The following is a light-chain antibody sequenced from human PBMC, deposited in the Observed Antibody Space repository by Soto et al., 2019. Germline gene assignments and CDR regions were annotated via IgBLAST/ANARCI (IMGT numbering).Light chain of an antibody. CDR2: GAS. J-gene: IGKJ1*01. Sequence: EIVLTQSPGTMSLSPRESLTLSCRPSQSVTSTYLAWYQQKPGQAPRLLIYGASSRAAGIPDRFSGSGSGTDFSLTISRLEPEDFAVYYCQHYGNLRWTFGQGTKVDIK. CDR3: QHYGNLRWT. CDR1: QSVTSTY. V-gene: IGKV3-20*01.